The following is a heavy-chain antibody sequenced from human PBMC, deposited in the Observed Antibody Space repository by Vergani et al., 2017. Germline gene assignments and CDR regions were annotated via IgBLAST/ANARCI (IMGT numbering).Heavy chain of an antibody. J-gene: IGHJ6*02. V-gene: IGHV3-30*02. CDR2: LRYDGSNE. Sequence: QVQLVESGGGVVQPGGSLRLSCAASGFSFSTYGMHWVRQAPGRGLEWVAFLRYDGSNEYYGDAVKGLFIISRDNSKNMLSLEMHSLRPEDTAVYYCATQVGGYSGYDSGVVYYYYGMDVWGQGTTVTVSS. D-gene: IGHD5-12*01. CDR3: ATQVGGYSGYDSGVVYYYYGMDV. CDR1: GFSFSTYG.